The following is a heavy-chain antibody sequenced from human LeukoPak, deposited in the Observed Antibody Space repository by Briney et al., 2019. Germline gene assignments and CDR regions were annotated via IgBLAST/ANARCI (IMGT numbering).Heavy chain of an antibody. J-gene: IGHJ4*02. Sequence: GGSLRRSCAASGFTFSSYWMHWVRQAPGKGLVWVSRINSAGSSTSYADSVKGRFTISRDNAKNTMYLQMNSLRAEDTAVYYCAKGVVVAPDVTPFDYWGQGTLVTVSS. CDR2: INSAGSST. CDR1: GFTFSSYW. D-gene: IGHD2-2*01. CDR3: AKGVVVAPDVTPFDY. V-gene: IGHV3-74*01.